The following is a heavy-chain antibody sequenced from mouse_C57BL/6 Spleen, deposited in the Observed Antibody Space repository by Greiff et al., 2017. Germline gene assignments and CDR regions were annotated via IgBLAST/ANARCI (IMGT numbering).Heavy chain of an antibody. V-gene: IGHV14-4*01. CDR2: IDPENGDT. Sequence: EVQLQQSGAELVRPGASVKLSCTASGFNIKDDYMHWVKQRPEQGLEWIGWIDPENGDTEYASKFQGKATITADTSSNTTYLQLSRLTSEDTAVYYCTTDSTTGTYYFDYWGQGTTLTVSS. CDR3: TTDSTTGTYYFDY. CDR1: GFNIKDDY. J-gene: IGHJ2*01. D-gene: IGHD1-1*01.